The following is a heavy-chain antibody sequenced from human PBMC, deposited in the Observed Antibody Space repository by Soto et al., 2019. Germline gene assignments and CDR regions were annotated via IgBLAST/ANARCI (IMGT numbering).Heavy chain of an antibody. CDR2: ISAYNGNT. CDR3: ARRFATVDYWYFDL. Sequence: ASVKVSCKASGYTFTSYGISWVRQAPGQGLEWMGWISAYNGNTNYAQKLQGRVTMTTDTSTSTAHMELRSLRSDDTAVYYCARRFATVDYWYFDLWGRGTLVTVSS. V-gene: IGHV1-18*01. CDR1: GYTFTSYG. D-gene: IGHD4-17*01. J-gene: IGHJ2*01.